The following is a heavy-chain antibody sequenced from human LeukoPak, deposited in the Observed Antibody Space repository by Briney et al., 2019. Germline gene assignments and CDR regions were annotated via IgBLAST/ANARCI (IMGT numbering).Heavy chain of an antibody. J-gene: IGHJ3*02. CDR2: LWKDGSNN. CDR1: GFTFRNYG. Sequence: LPGGSLRLSCVASGFTFRNYGMHWVRQAPGKGLEWVAVLWKDGSNNFYADSVKGRFRFSRDNSKDMLYLQMNSLRAKDTAVYYCAKEYEIFVGAFDIWGQGTMVTVSS. CDR3: AKEYEIFVGAFDI. V-gene: IGHV3-33*06. D-gene: IGHD3-9*01.